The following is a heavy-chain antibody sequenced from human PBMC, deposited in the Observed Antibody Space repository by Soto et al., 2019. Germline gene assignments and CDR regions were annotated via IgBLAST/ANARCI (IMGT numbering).Heavy chain of an antibody. CDR2: VHYSGST. J-gene: IGHJ4*02. CDR1: GGSFHDFY. D-gene: IGHD3-16*01. Sequence: SETLSLTCNLSGGSFHDFYWLWIRQPPGKGLEWVGHVHYSGSTNYSPSLNSRATISLDTSKSQLSLKLRSVTAADTAMYFCARGVEYYATSGYFSFDYWGQGIPVTVSS. CDR3: ARGVEYYATSGYFSFDY. V-gene: IGHV4-59*01.